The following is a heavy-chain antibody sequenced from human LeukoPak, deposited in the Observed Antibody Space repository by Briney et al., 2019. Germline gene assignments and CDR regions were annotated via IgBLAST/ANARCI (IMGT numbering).Heavy chain of an antibody. V-gene: IGHV4-59*05. CDR2: IYNSGST. CDR3: ARQGYSDFSSRPFDY. D-gene: IGHD1-26*01. J-gene: IGHJ4*02. Sequence: PSETLSLTCTVSGGSISSYYWSWIRQPAGKGLEWIGRIYNSGSTYYNPSLKSRVTISVDTSKNQFSLRLNSVNAADTAVFYCARQGYSDFSSRPFDYWGQGTLVTVSS. CDR1: GGSISSYY.